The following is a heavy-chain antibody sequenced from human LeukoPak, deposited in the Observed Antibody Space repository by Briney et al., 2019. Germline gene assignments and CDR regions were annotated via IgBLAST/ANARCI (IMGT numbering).Heavy chain of an antibody. CDR3: ARVKGIAAAGMDY. CDR2: IYHSGST. J-gene: IGHJ4*02. CDR1: GYSISSGYY. D-gene: IGHD6-13*01. V-gene: IGHV4-38-2*02. Sequence: SETLSLTCTVSGYSISSGYYWGWIRQPPGKGLEWIGSIYHSGSTYYNPSLKSRVTISVDTSKNQFSLKLSSVTAADTAVYYCARVKGIAAAGMDYWGQGTLVTVSS.